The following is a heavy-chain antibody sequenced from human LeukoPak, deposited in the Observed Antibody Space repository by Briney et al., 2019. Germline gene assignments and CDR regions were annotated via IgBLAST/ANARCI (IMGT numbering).Heavy chain of an antibody. Sequence: GGSLRLSCAASGFTFSSYGMHWVRQAPGKGLEWVAFIRYDGSNKYYADSVKGRFTISRDNSKNTLYLQMNSLRAEDTAAYYCAKQVWFGELLNNWFDPWGQGTLVTVSS. CDR1: GFTFSSYG. D-gene: IGHD3-10*01. J-gene: IGHJ5*02. V-gene: IGHV3-30*02. CDR2: IRYDGSNK. CDR3: AKQVWFGELLNNWFDP.